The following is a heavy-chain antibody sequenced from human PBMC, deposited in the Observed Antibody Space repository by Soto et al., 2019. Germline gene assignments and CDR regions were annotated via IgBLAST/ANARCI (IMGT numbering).Heavy chain of an antibody. D-gene: IGHD6-13*01. V-gene: IGHV3-7*01. CDR2: IKEDGSDK. J-gene: IGHJ4*02. CDR3: ATSNARGGSWYG. Sequence: GGSLRLSCVASGFTFNSYWMSWVRQAPGKGLEWVANIKEDGSDKHYVDSVKGRFTISRDNAKNSLYVQMNSLRAEDTAIYYCATSNARGGSWYGWGQGTLVTVS. CDR1: GFTFNSYW.